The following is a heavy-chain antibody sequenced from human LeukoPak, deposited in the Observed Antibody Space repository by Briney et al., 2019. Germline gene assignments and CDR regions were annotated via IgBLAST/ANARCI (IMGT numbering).Heavy chain of an antibody. J-gene: IGHJ5*02. CDR1: GFTFSSYG. CDR2: IWYDGSNK. V-gene: IGHV3-33*01. Sequence: GGSLRLSCAASGFTFSSYGMHWVRQAPGKGLEWVAVIWYDGSNKYYADSVKGRFTISRDNSKNTLYLQMNSLRAEDTAVYYCARVSGYYESSGYYQDNWSDPWGQGTLVTVSS. CDR3: ARVSGYYESSGYYQDNWSDP. D-gene: IGHD3-22*01.